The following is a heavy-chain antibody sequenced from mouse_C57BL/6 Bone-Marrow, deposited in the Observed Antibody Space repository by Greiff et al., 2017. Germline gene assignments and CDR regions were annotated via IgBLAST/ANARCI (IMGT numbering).Heavy chain of an antibody. CDR3: SSGYDYDYAMDY. J-gene: IGHJ4*01. CDR1: GYSFTDYN. CDR2: INPNYGTN. D-gene: IGHD2-4*01. V-gene: IGHV1-39*01. Sequence: VQLQQSGPELVKPGASVKISCKASGYSFTDYNMNWVKQSNGKSLEWIGVINPNYGTNSYNQKFKGKATLTVDKSSSTAYMQLNSLTSADSAVYYCSSGYDYDYAMDYWGQGTSVTVSS.